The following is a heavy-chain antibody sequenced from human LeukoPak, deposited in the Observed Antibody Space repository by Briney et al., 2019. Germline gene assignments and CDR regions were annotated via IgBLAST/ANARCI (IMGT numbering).Heavy chain of an antibody. CDR3: ARQISGNKDY. V-gene: IGHV4-59*05. CDR2: VFYRDSFSYGGTT. Sequence: SETLSLTCTVSGVSISGYYWIWIRQSPGRGPEWIGSVFYRDSFSYGGTTFYNPSLQSRVTISVDTSKNAFSLKLSSVTAADTAVYYCARQISGNKDYWGQGTLVTVSS. CDR1: GVSISGYY. J-gene: IGHJ4*02. D-gene: IGHD1/OR15-1a*01.